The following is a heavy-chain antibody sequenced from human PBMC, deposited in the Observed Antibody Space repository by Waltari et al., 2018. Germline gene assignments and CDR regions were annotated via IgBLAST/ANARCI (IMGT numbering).Heavy chain of an antibody. J-gene: IGHJ6*02. CDR3: ARGRCISTWFCQYYGVDV. V-gene: IGHV4-34*01. Sequence: QVHLQQWGAGLLKPSETLSLTCGVYGGSFSGYYWSWIRQPPGQGLEWIGEINHSGSTNYNPSLKSRVTMSVDTSKSQFSLKLSSVTAADTAVYYCARGRCISTWFCQYYGVDVWGQGATVIVSS. CDR2: INHSGST. CDR1: GGSFSGYY. D-gene: IGHD2-8*01.